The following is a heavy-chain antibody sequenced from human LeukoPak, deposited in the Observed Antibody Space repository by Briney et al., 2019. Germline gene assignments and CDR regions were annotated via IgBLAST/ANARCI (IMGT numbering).Heavy chain of an antibody. CDR2: IYTSGST. CDR1: GGSISSYY. Sequence: SETLSLTCTVSGGSISSYYWSWLRQPAGKGLEWIGRIYTSGSTNYNPSLKSRVTMSVDTSKNQFSLKLSSVTAADTAVYYCARDGRVGATFDYWGQGTLVTVSS. D-gene: IGHD1-26*01. J-gene: IGHJ4*02. CDR3: ARDGRVGATFDY. V-gene: IGHV4-4*07.